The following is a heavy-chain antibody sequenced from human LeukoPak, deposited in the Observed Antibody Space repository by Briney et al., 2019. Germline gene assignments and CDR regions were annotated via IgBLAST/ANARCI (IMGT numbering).Heavy chain of an antibody. CDR1: GFTFSRYA. J-gene: IGHJ6*03. CDR3: ARDLVGAPLSYYMDV. D-gene: IGHD1-26*01. V-gene: IGHV3-30-3*01. Sequence: GGSLRVSCAASGFTFSRYAMHWVRQAPGKGMEWVAVISYDGSNKYYADSVKGRFTISRDNSKSTLYLQMNSLRTEDTAVYYCARDLVGAPLSYYMDVWGKGTTVTVSS. CDR2: ISYDGSNK.